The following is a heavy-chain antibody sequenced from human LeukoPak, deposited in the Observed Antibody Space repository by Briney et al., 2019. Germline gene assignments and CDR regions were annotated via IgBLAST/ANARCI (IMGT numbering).Heavy chain of an antibody. CDR3: ARHGDYYDSSGYYYVLNAFDI. Sequence: SETLFLTCTVSGGSISSYYWSWIRQPPGKGLEWIGYIYYSGSTNYNPSLKSRVTISVDTSKNQFSLKLSSVTAADTAVYYCARHGDYYDSSGYYYVLNAFDIWGQGTMVTVSS. V-gene: IGHV4-59*08. CDR2: IYYSGST. J-gene: IGHJ3*02. CDR1: GGSISSYY. D-gene: IGHD3-22*01.